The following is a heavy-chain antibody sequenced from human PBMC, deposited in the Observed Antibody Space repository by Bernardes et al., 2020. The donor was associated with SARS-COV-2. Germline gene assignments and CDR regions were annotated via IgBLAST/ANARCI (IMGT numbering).Heavy chain of an antibody. J-gene: IGHJ6*02. CDR1: GYSFTSYW. CDR3: ARWGGASQLGGLHYYYYYGMDV. V-gene: IGHV5-51*01. D-gene: IGHD6-13*01. CDR2: IYPGDSDT. Sequence: GESLKISCKGSGYSFTSYWIGWVRQMPGKGLEWMGIIYPGDSDTRYSPSFQGQVTISADKSISTAYLQWSSLKASDTAMYYCARWGGASQLGGLHYYYYYGMDVWGQGTTVTVSS.